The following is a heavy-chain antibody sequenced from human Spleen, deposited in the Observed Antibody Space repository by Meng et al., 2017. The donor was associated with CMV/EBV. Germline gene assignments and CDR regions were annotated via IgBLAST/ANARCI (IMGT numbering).Heavy chain of an antibody. CDR2: ISGSGDRT. J-gene: IGHJ5*02. Sequence: FTFSSYAMNWVRQAPGKGLVWVSSISGSGDRTFHADSVRGRFIISRDNSKNTLYLQMNSLRAEDTAVYYCAKGIYGSGTYLSWFDPWGQGTLVTVSS. CDR3: AKGIYGSGTYLSWFDP. D-gene: IGHD3-10*01. V-gene: IGHV3-23*01. CDR1: FTFSSYA.